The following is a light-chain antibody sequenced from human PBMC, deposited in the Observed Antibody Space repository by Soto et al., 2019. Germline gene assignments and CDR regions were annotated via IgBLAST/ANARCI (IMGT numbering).Light chain of an antibody. CDR1: QTVSTW. J-gene: IGKJ1*01. CDR3: QHYNSYSEA. CDR2: DAS. Sequence: DIQMTQSPSTLSASVRDRVTITCRASQTVSTWLAWYQQKPGKAPKVMIYDASSLENGVPPRFSGSGSGTEFTLTISSLQPDDFATYYCQHYNSYSEAFGQGTKVDIK. V-gene: IGKV1-5*01.